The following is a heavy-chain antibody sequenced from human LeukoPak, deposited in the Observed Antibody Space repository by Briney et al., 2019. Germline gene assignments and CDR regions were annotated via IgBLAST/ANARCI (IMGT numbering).Heavy chain of an antibody. J-gene: IGHJ6*04. CDR2: IWYDGSNK. CDR3: ARGESSSWYLKPYYGMDV. Sequence: GRSLRLSCAASGFTFSSYGMHWVRQAPGKGREWVAVIWYDGSNKYYADSVKGRFTISRDNSKNTLYLQMNSLRAEDTAVYYCARGESSSWYLKPYYGMDVWGKGTTVTVSS. D-gene: IGHD6-13*01. CDR1: GFTFSSYG. V-gene: IGHV3-33*01.